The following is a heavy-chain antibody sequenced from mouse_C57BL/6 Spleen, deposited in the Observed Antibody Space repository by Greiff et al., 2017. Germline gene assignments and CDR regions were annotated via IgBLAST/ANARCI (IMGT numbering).Heavy chain of an antibody. CDR1: GYAFSRYW. D-gene: IGHD2-12*01. J-gene: IGHJ4*01. V-gene: IGHV1-80*01. CDR3: SRSDSYDGAMDY. CDR2: IYPGDGAT. Sequence: VQLQQSGAELVKPGASVKISCKASGYAFSRYWMNWVKQRPGKGLEWIGKIYPGDGATNYNGKFKGKATLTADKSSSTAYMQLSSLTSEDSAVYFCSRSDSYDGAMDYWGQGTSVTVSS.